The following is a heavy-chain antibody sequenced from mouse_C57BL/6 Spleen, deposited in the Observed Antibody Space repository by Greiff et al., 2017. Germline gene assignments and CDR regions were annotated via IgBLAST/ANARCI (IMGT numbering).Heavy chain of an antibody. V-gene: IGHV5-4*01. J-gene: IGHJ2*01. Sequence: EVQLQESGGGLVKPGGSLKLSCAASGFTFSSYAMSWVRQTPEKRLEWVATISDGGSYTYYPDNVKGRFTISRDNAKNNLYLQMSHLKSEDTAMYYCARGITTVVSDYYFDYWGQGTTLTVSS. CDR3: ARGITTVVSDYYFDY. D-gene: IGHD1-1*01. CDR2: ISDGGSYT. CDR1: GFTFSSYA.